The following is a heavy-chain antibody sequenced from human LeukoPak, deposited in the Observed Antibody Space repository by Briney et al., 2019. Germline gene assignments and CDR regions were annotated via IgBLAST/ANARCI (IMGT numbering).Heavy chain of an antibody. CDR3: ARYYGSLNWFDP. J-gene: IGHJ5*02. V-gene: IGHV4-30-4*01. CDR2: IYYSGST. CDR1: GGSISSGDYY. Sequence: PSETLSLTCTVSGGSISSGDYYWSWIRQPPGKGLEWIGYIYYSGSTYYNPSLKSRVTISVDTSKNQFSLKLSSVTAADTAVYYCARYYGSLNWFDPRGQGTLVTVSS. D-gene: IGHD3-10*01.